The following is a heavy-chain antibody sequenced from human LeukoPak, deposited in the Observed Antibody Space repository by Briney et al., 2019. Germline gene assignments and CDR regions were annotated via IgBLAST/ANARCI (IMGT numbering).Heavy chain of an antibody. D-gene: IGHD1-26*01. CDR3: ASGIVGAWYYFDY. CDR2: MNPNSGNT. J-gene: IGHJ4*02. Sequence: GASAKVSCKASGYTFTSYDINWVRQATGQGLEWMGWMNPNSGNTGYAQKFQGRVTMTRNTSISTAYMELSSLRSEDTAVYYCASGIVGAWYYFDYWGQGTLVTVSS. CDR1: GYTFTSYD. V-gene: IGHV1-8*01.